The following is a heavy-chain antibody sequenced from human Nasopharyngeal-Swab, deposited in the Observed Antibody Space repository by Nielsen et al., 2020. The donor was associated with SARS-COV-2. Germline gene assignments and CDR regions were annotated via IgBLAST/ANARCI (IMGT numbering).Heavy chain of an antibody. CDR2: ISFDGSQK. Sequence: GGSLRLSCAVSGFPFSSYGMHWVRQAPGKGLEWVAVISFDGSQKYYVDSVQGRFTISRENSENTLYMQMNSLRPEDTAVYYCAKNVADDSGTMWYYYYGMDVWGQGTTVTVSS. V-gene: IGHV3-30*18. J-gene: IGHJ6*02. CDR3: AKNVADDSGTMWYYYYGMDV. D-gene: IGHD3-10*01. CDR1: GFPFSSYG.